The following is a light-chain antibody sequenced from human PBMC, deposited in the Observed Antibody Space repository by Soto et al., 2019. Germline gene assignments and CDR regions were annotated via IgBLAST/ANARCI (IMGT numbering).Light chain of an antibody. CDR2: VNI. J-gene: IGLJ2*01. CDR3: QSYDSSLSGSGV. V-gene: IGLV1-40*01. Sequence: QSVLTQPPSVSGAPGQRVTISCTGNSSNIGAHHDVHWYQHFPGTAPKLLIYVNINRPSGVPDRFSGSKSGTSASLAIAGLQAEDEALYYCQSYDSSLSGSGVFGGGTKLTVL. CDR1: SSNIGAHHD.